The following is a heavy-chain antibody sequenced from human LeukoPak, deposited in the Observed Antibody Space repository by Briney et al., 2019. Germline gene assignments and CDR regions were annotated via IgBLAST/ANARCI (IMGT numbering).Heavy chain of an antibody. CDR3: AQIPRDYDSSGSQSYFAY. V-gene: IGHV3-23*01. Sequence: PGGSLRLSCAASGFIFSTYAMSWVRQAPGKGLEWVSAVSRSGANTYYADSVKGRFTISRDNSKNTVHLQMNSLSAEDTAVYYFAQIPRDYDSSGSQSYFAYWGQGTLVAVSS. J-gene: IGHJ4*02. CDR2: VSRSGANT. D-gene: IGHD3-22*01. CDR1: GFIFSTYA.